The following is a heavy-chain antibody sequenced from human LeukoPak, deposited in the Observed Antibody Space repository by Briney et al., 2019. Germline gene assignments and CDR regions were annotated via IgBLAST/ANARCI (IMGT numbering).Heavy chain of an antibody. CDR3: ARGVSCTSCRYFDL. V-gene: IGHV3-53*01. CDR2: IYSGGDI. D-gene: IGHD2-2*01. J-gene: IGHJ2*01. CDR1: GFTVSSNY. Sequence: GGSLRLSCAASGFTVSSNYMSWVRQAPGKGLEWVSIIYSGGDIYYTNSVKGRFTISRDNSKNTLYLQMNSLRVEDTAVYYCARGVSCTSCRYFDLWGRGTLVTVSS.